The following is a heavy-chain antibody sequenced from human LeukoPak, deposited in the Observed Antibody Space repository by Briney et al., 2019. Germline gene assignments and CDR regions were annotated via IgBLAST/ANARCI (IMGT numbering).Heavy chain of an antibody. CDR3: ASAYTYVRLGDH. CDR1: GLDFSNYW. J-gene: IGHJ4*02. V-gene: IGHV3-74*01. CDR2: TNLHGTTV. Sequence: PGGSLRLSCVVSGLDFSNYWMNWVRQAPGKGLVWVARTNLHGTTVDYADSVKGRFTISRDNVKNTLFLQMNSLRAEDTAVYYCASAYTYVRLGDHWGQGTLVTVSS. D-gene: IGHD3-16*01.